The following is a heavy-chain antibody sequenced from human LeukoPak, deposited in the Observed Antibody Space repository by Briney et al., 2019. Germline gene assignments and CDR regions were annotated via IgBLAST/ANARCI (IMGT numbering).Heavy chain of an antibody. Sequence: ASAKVSCKVSGYTLTELSMHWVRQAPGKGLEWMGGFDPEDGETIYAQKFQGRVTMTEDTSTDTAYMELSSLRSEDTAVYYCATGYYYDSSGQAAGFDPWGQGTLVTVSS. CDR3: ATGYYYDSSGQAAGFDP. CDR1: GYTLTELS. J-gene: IGHJ5*02. V-gene: IGHV1-24*01. CDR2: FDPEDGET. D-gene: IGHD3-22*01.